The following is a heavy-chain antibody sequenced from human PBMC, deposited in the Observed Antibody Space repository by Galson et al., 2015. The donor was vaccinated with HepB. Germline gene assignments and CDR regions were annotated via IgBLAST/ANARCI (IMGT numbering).Heavy chain of an antibody. Sequence: SLRLSCAASGFTFSRYTMNWVRQAPGKGLEWVSSISSSSSYIYYADSVKGRFTISRVNPKNSLYLQMNSLRAEDTAVYYCARDGEGYPDYWGQGTLVTVSS. V-gene: IGHV3-21*01. CDR3: ARDGEGYPDY. J-gene: IGHJ4*02. CDR1: GFTFSRYT. CDR2: ISSSSSYI. D-gene: IGHD5-18*01.